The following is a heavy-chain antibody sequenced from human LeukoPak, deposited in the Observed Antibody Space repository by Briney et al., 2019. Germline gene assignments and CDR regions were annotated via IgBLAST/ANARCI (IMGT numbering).Heavy chain of an antibody. V-gene: IGHV1-3*03. D-gene: IGHD3-10*01. CDR2: INAGNGNT. CDR3: AREGSGSYYYYMDV. CDR1: GYTFTSYG. Sequence: ASVKVACKASGYTFTSYGISWVRQAPGQGLEWMGWINAGNGNTKYSQEFQGRVTITRDTSASTAYMELSSLRSEDMAVYYCAREGSGSYYYYMDVWGKGTTVTVSS. J-gene: IGHJ6*03.